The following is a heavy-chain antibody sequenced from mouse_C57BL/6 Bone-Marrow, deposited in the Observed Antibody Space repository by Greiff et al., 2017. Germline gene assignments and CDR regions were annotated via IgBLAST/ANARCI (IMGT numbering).Heavy chain of an antibody. CDR3: ARGYYCSSSWYFDV. CDR1: GYTFTSYW. D-gene: IGHD1-1*01. J-gene: IGHJ1*03. V-gene: IGHV1-64*01. Sequence: QVQLQQPGAELVKPGASVKLSCKASGYTFTSYWMHWVKQRPGQGLEWIGMIHPNSGSTNYNEKFKSKATLTVDKSSSTAYMQLSSLTSEDSAVYDCARGYYCSSSWYFDVWGTGTTVTVSS. CDR2: IHPNSGST.